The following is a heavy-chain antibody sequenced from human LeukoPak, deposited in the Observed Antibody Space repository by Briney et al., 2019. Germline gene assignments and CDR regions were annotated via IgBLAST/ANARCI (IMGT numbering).Heavy chain of an antibody. D-gene: IGHD2-15*01. V-gene: IGHV3-23*01. CDR3: AKAKVVVAAAGLYFDS. CDR2: ISGSGGGT. Sequence: GGSLRLSCAASGFTFSSYAMSWVRQAPGKGLEWVSTISGSGGGTYYADSVKGRFTISRDNSKNTLYLQMNSLRAEDTAVFYCAKAKVVVAAAGLYFDSWGQGTLVTASS. CDR1: GFTFSSYA. J-gene: IGHJ4*02.